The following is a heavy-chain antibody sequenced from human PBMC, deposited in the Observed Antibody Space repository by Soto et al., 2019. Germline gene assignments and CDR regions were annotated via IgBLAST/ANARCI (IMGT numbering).Heavy chain of an antibody. J-gene: IGHJ4*02. V-gene: IGHV3-7*03. D-gene: IGHD7-27*01. Sequence: GGSLRLSCAASGFTLSNYWMTWVRQAPGKGLEWVANINKDGSQKNYVDSVKGRFTIARDNGQNSLSLQINSLRVEDAAVYYCVRELGLAYWGQGALVTVSS. CDR3: VRELGLAY. CDR2: INKDGSQK. CDR1: GFTLSNYW.